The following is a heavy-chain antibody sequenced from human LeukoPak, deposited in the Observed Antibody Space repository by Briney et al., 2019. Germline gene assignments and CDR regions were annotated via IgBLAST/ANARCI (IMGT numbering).Heavy chain of an antibody. V-gene: IGHV3-33*01. CDR1: GFTFSSYG. CDR3: ARDGIAARSQFRPIYYMDV. Sequence: PGGSLRLSCAASGFTFSSYGMHWVRQAPGKGLEWVAVIWYDGSNKYYADSVKGRFTISSDNSKNTLYLQMNSLRAEDTAVYYCARDGIAARSQFRPIYYMDVWGKGTTVTVSS. J-gene: IGHJ6*03. D-gene: IGHD6-6*01. CDR2: IWYDGSNK.